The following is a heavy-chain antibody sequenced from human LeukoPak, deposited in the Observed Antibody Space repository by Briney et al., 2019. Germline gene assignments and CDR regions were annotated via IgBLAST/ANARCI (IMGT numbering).Heavy chain of an antibody. J-gene: IGHJ4*02. CDR3: ARGAVTANFDY. Sequence: ASVKVSCKASGYTFTGYYMHWVRQAPGQGLEWMGWINSSSGGTNYAQKFQGRVTMTRDTSISTAYMELSRLRSDDTAVYYCARGAVTANFDYWGQGTLVTVSS. CDR2: INSSSGGT. CDR1: GYTFTGYY. V-gene: IGHV1-2*02. D-gene: IGHD2-21*02.